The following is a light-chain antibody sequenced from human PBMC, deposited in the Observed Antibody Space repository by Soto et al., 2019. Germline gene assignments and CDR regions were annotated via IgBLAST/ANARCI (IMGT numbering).Light chain of an antibody. CDR1: QSISIN. J-gene: IGKJ4*01. V-gene: IGKV1-39*01. CDR2: AAS. CDR3: QQSYITPLT. Sequence: DIQMTQSPSAMSASVGDRVTITCRASQSISINLNWYQQKPGKAPNLLIYAASSLQSGVPSRFSGSGSATDFTLTISSLQPEDFATYYCQQSYITPLTFGGGTKVDIK.